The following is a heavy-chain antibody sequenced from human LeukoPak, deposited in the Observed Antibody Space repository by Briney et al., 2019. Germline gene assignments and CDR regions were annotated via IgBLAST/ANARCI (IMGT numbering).Heavy chain of an antibody. J-gene: IGHJ1*01. V-gene: IGHV3-23*01. D-gene: IGHD6-19*01. CDR3: AKGSSGWSQAFQH. CDR1: GFTFSSYA. Sequence: GGSLRLSCAASGFTFSSYAMSWVRQAPGKGLEWVSDITGSGGGTHYADSVKGRFTISRDNSKNRLYLQMNSLRAEDTAVYYCAKGSSGWSQAFQHWGQGTLVIVSS. CDR2: ITGSGGGT.